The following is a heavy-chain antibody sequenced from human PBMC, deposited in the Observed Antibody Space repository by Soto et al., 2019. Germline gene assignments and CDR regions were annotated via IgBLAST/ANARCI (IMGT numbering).Heavy chain of an antibody. CDR1: GYTFTGYY. Sequence: ASVKVSCKASGYTFTGYYMQWVRQAPGQGLEWMGWINPNSGGTNYAQKFQGWVTMTRDTSISTAYMELSRLRSDDTAVYYCARASVPAAPYYYYYGMDVWGQGTTVTVSS. CDR3: ARASVPAAPYYYYYGMDV. J-gene: IGHJ6*02. CDR2: INPNSGGT. V-gene: IGHV1-2*04. D-gene: IGHD2-2*01.